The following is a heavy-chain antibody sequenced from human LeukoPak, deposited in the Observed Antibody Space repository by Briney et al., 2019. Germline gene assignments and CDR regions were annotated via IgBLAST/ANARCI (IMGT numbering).Heavy chain of an antibody. CDR3: ARTFVDYGDLDDY. D-gene: IGHD4-17*01. J-gene: IGHJ4*02. V-gene: IGHV1-18*04. CDR2: ISAFNGKT. Sequence: ASVKVSCKASGYVFIDYYMHWVRQAPGEGLEWVGWISAFNGKTYYAQKFQGRVTMTTDTSTKTAYMELRSLRSDDTAMYYCARTFVDYGDLDDYWGQGTLVTVSS. CDR1: GYVFIDYY.